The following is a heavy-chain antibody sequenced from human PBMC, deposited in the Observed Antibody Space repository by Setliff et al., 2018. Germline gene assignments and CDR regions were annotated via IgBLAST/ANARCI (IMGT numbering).Heavy chain of an antibody. Sequence: ASVKVSCKTSGFGFTTFGFSWVRQAPGQGLEWMGWISPYSGETNYAQKFQDRLSVTADTSSKTTYMELRSLTSDDTAVYYCVRSSAPQVVLAADFDFWGQGTPVTVSS. CDR1: GFGFTTFG. V-gene: IGHV1-18*01. CDR3: VRSSAPQVVLAADFDF. CDR2: ISPYSGET. J-gene: IGHJ4*02. D-gene: IGHD6-19*01.